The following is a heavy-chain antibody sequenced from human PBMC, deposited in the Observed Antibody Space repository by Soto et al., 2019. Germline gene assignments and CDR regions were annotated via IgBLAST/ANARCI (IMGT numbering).Heavy chain of an antibody. CDR1: GYTFTSYG. Sequence: QVQLVQSGAEVKKPGASVRVSCKASGYTFTSYGISWVRQAPGQGLEWMGWISAYNGNTNYAQKLQGRVTMTTDTSTSTAYMALRSLRSDDTAVYYCARGAGELELGSYYGMDVWGQGTTVTVSS. V-gene: IGHV1-18*01. D-gene: IGHD1-7*01. CDR2: ISAYNGNT. CDR3: ARGAGELELGSYYGMDV. J-gene: IGHJ6*02.